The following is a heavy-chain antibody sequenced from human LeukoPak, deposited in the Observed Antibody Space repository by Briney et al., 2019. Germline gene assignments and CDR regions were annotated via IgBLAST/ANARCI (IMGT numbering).Heavy chain of an antibody. CDR1: GGSISSYY. Sequence: SETLSLTCTVSGGSISSYYWGWIRQPPGKGLEWIGSLYYSGNTNYNPSLRSRVTISLDTSKNQFSLKLSSVTAADTAVYYCARGSSPFDYWGQGTLVTVSS. CDR2: LYYSGNT. V-gene: IGHV4-59*08. CDR3: ARGSSPFDY. J-gene: IGHJ4*02.